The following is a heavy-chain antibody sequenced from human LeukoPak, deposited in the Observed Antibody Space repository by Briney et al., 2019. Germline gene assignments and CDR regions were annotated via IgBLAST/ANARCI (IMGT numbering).Heavy chain of an antibody. D-gene: IGHD3-10*01. V-gene: IGHV1-2*02. CDR3: ARAMVRGVIIKFAYYYMDV. CDR2: INPNSGGT. J-gene: IGHJ6*03. CDR1: GYTFTGYY. Sequence: ASVKVSCKASGYTFTGYYMHWVRQAPGQGLEWMGWINPNSGGTNYAQKFQGRVTMTRDTSISTAYMELSRLRSDDTAVYYCARAMVRGVIIKFAYYYMDVWGKGTTVTVSS.